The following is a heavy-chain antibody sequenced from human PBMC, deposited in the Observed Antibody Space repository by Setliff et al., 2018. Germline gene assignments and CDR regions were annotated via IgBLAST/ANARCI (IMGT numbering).Heavy chain of an antibody. J-gene: IGHJ4*02. CDR1: GYTFTSYG. V-gene: IGHV1-18*03. CDR3: ARATRNSGYDTLDY. Sequence: GASVKVSCKASGYTFTSYGISWVRQAPGQGLEWMGWISAYNGNTNYAQKLQGRVTTTIDTSATTAYMELSSLRSEDMAVYYCARATRNSGYDTLDYWGQGTLVTVSS. D-gene: IGHD5-12*01. CDR2: ISAYNGNT.